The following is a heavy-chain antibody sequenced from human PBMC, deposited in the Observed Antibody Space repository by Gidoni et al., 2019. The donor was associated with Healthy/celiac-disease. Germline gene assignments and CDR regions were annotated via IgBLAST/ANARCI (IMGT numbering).Heavy chain of an antibody. V-gene: IGHV3-66*01. CDR2: IYSGGST. Sequence: EVQLVESGGGLVQPGGSLRLSCAASGFTVSSNYISWVRQAPGKGLEWVSVIYSGGSTYYADSVKGRFTISRDNSKNTLYLQMNSLRAEDTAVYYCARPGIAAAGNYYYGMDVWGQGTTVTVSS. D-gene: IGHD6-13*01. CDR1: GFTVSSNY. J-gene: IGHJ6*02. CDR3: ARPGIAAAGNYYYGMDV.